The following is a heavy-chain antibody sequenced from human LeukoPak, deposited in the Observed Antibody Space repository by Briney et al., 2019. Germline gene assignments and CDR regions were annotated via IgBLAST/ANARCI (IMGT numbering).Heavy chain of an antibody. V-gene: IGHV1-3*01. CDR2: INAGNGNT. Sequence: ASVKVSCKASGYTFTSYGISWVRQAPGQRLEWMGWINAGNGNTKYSQKFQGRVTITRDTSASTAYMELSSLRSEDTAVYYCARFNYDSSGYYYDYWGQGTLVTVSS. CDR1: GYTFTSYG. J-gene: IGHJ4*02. CDR3: ARFNYDSSGYYYDY. D-gene: IGHD3-22*01.